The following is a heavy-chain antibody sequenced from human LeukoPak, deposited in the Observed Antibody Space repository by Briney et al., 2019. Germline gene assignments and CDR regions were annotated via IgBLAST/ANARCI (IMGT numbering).Heavy chain of an antibody. J-gene: IGHJ3*02. CDR2: IRYDGSNK. CDR1: GFTFSSYG. Sequence: GGSLRLSCAASGFTFSSYGMHWVRQAPGKGLEWVAFIRYDGSNKYYADSVKGRFTISRDNSKNTLYLQMNSLRAEDTAVYYCAKADPALNDAFDIWGQETMVTVSS. V-gene: IGHV3-30*02. D-gene: IGHD2-2*01. CDR3: AKADPALNDAFDI.